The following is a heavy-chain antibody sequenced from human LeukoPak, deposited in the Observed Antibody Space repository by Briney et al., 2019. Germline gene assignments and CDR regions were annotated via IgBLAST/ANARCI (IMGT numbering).Heavy chain of an antibody. CDR1: GFTFSSYW. J-gene: IGHJ4*02. Sequence: PGGSLRLSCAASGFTFSSYWMSWVRQAPGKGLEWVANIKQDGNEKYYVDSVKGRFTISRDNAKNSLYLQMSGLRVEDTAVYYCTRGPRHLDSWGQGTLVTVSS. CDR3: TRGPRHLDS. D-gene: IGHD6-6*01. CDR2: IKQDGNEK. V-gene: IGHV3-7*01.